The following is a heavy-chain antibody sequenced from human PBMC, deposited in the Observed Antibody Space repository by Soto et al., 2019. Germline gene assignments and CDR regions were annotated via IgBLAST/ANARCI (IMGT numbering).Heavy chain of an antibody. CDR1: GGSFSGYY. CDR2: INHSGST. V-gene: IGHV4-34*01. CDR3: ARGSAVTYYYGSGSYGGRYYFDY. Sequence: PSETLSLTCVVYGGSFSGYYWSWIRQPPGKGLEWIGEINHSGSTNYNPSLKSRVTISVDTSKNQFSLKLSSVTAADTAVYHCARGSAVTYYYGSGSYGGRYYFDYSGKGTLVTDSS. J-gene: IGHJ4*02. D-gene: IGHD3-10*01.